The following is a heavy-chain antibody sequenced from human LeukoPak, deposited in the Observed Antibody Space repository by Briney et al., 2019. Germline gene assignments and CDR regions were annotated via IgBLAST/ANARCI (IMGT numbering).Heavy chain of an antibody. D-gene: IGHD3-10*01. J-gene: IGHJ4*02. Sequence: PGGSLRLSCAASGFTFSSNTMNWVRQAPGKGLEWVSSISGNENYIYYADSVKGRFTISRDNAKNSLYLQMNSLRVEDTAIYYCARDPRFSYYFDSWGQGTLVTVSS. CDR2: ISGNENYI. CDR3: ARDPRFSYYFDS. V-gene: IGHV3-21*04. CDR1: GFTFSSNT.